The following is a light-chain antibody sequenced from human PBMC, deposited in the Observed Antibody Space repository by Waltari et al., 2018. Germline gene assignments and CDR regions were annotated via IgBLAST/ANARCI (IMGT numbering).Light chain of an antibody. CDR2: EVS. V-gene: IGKV2-30*02. J-gene: IGKJ4*01. CDR1: RGLLHSDGNTY. CDR3: MPGTHWPPSVA. Sequence: DVVLTQSPLSLPVTIGQPASISCRSSRGLLHSDGNTYLNWFQQRPGQSPRRLIYEVSMRDSGVPDRFSGSASGTDFELRISSVEAEDVAIYYCMPGTHWPPSVAFGGGTKLEIK.